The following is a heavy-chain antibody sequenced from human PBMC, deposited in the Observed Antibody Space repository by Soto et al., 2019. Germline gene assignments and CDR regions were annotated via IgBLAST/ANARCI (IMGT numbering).Heavy chain of an antibody. V-gene: IGHV1-69*13. Sequence: SVKVSCKASGGTFSSYAISWVRQAPGQGLEWMGGIIPIFGTANYAQKFQGRVTITADESTSTAYMELSSLRSEDTAVYYCARVRGLRYRFDPWGQGTLVTVSS. D-gene: IGHD2-2*02. CDR1: GGTFSSYA. J-gene: IGHJ5*02. CDR2: IIPIFGTA. CDR3: ARVRGLRYRFDP.